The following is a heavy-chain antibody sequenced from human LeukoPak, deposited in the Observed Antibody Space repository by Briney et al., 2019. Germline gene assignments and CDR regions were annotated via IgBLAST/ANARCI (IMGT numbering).Heavy chain of an antibody. Sequence: VKVSCKVSGYTFTDYYMHWVQQAPGKGLEWMGLVDPEDGETIYAEKFQGRVTITADTSTDTAYMELSSLRSEDTAVYYCAKGELHWFDPWGPGTLVTVSS. D-gene: IGHD1-26*01. CDR3: AKGELHWFDP. CDR1: GYTFTDYY. V-gene: IGHV1-69-2*01. J-gene: IGHJ5*02. CDR2: VDPEDGET.